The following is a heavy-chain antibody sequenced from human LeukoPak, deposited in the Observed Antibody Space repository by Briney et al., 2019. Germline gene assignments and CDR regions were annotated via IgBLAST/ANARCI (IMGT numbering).Heavy chain of an antibody. CDR1: GYTFTSYD. Sequence: ASVKVSCKASGYTFTSYDINWVRQATGQRLEWMGWINAGNGNTKYSQKFQGRVTITRDTSASTAYMELSSLRSEDTAVYYCAREAVEKWLPTKCWFDPWGQGTLVTVSS. CDR2: INAGNGNT. D-gene: IGHD6-19*01. J-gene: IGHJ5*02. CDR3: AREAVEKWLPTKCWFDP. V-gene: IGHV1-3*01.